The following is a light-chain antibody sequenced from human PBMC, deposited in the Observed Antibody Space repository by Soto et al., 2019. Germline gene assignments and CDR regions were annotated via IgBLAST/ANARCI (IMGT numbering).Light chain of an antibody. CDR2: DAS. J-gene: IGKJ5*01. CDR1: QSVSGY. CDR3: QQRSDWPSIT. V-gene: IGKV3-11*01. Sequence: EIVLTQSPGTLSLSPGERATLSCRASQSVSGYLFWYQKKPGQAPRLLISDASNRATGIPARFSGSGSETDFTLTISSLEPEDFAVYFCQQRSDWPSITFGQGTRLEMK.